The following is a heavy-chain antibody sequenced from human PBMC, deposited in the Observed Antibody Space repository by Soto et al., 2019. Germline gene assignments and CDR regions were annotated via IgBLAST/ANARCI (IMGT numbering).Heavy chain of an antibody. CDR3: AKGAYYYDSSGYPRIGWFDP. Sequence: QVQLVESGGGVVQPGRSLRLSCAASGFTFSSYGMHWVRQAPGKGLEWVAVISYDGSNKYYADSVKGRFTISRDNSKNTLYLQMNSLRAEDTAVYYCAKGAYYYDSSGYPRIGWFDPWGQGTLVTVSS. CDR1: GFTFSSYG. CDR2: ISYDGSNK. D-gene: IGHD3-22*01. J-gene: IGHJ5*02. V-gene: IGHV3-30*18.